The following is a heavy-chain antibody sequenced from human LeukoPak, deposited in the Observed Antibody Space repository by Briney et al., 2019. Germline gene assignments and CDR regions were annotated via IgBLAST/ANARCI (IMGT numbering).Heavy chain of an antibody. Sequence: TGGSLRLSCAASGFTFSSYSMNWVRQAPGKGLEWVSYISSSSSTIYYADSVKGRFTISRDNAKNSLYLQMNSLRAEDTAVYYCARERITMVRGVIITSGDAFDIWGQGTMVTVSS. CDR1: GFTFSSYS. D-gene: IGHD3-10*01. CDR2: ISSSSSTI. CDR3: ARERITMVRGVIITSGDAFDI. J-gene: IGHJ3*02. V-gene: IGHV3-48*01.